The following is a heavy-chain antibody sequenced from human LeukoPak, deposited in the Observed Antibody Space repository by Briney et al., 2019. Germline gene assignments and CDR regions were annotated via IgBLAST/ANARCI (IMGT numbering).Heavy chain of an antibody. CDR2: ISSSGSTI. J-gene: IGHJ4*02. CDR1: GFTFSDHT. D-gene: IGHD2-2*01. CDR3: AKDSLSQYCSSTSCRFDY. V-gene: IGHV3-48*01. Sequence: GGSLRLSCAASGFTFSDHTMTWVRQAPGKGLEWVSYISSSGSTIYYADSVKGRFTISRDNSKNTLYLQMNSLRAEDTAVYYCAKDSLSQYCSSTSCRFDYWGQGTLVTVSS.